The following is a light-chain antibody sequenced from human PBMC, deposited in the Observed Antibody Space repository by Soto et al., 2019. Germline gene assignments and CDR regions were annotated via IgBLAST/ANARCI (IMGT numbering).Light chain of an antibody. CDR1: SSDVGGYKY. CDR2: DVS. J-gene: IGLJ1*01. V-gene: IGLV2-14*01. CDR3: SSYTSSSSYV. Sequence: QSVLTQPASVSGSPGQSIAISCTGTSSDVGGYKYVSWYQQHPGKAHKLLIYDVSNRPSGVSDRFSGSKSGNTASLTISWLQSEDEADYYCSSYTSSSSYVFGTGTKVTVL.